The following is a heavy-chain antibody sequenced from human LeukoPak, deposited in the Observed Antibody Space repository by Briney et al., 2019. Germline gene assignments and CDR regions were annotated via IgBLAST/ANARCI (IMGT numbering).Heavy chain of an antibody. CDR3: ARDSGSGGP. J-gene: IGHJ5*02. V-gene: IGHV3-7*01. CDR2: IKEDGSEE. CDR1: GFNFNTFW. D-gene: IGHD6-19*01. Sequence: GGSLRLSCAAFGFNFNTFWMTWVRQAPGKGLEWVANIKEDGSEEYYVDSVKGRFTLFRDDAKNSVYLQMNSLRVEDTAVYYCARDSGSGGPWGQGTPVTVSS.